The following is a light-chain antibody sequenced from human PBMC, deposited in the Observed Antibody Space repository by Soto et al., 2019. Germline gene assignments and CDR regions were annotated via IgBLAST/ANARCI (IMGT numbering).Light chain of an antibody. CDR3: QSYDSSLSAL. Sequence: QPVLTQPPSVSGAPGQRVTISCTGSSSNIGAGYDVHWYQQLPGTAPKLLIYGNSNRPSGVPDRFSGSKSGTSASLAITGLQAEDEADYYCQSYDSSLSALFGGRTKVTVL. CDR2: GNS. CDR1: SSNIGAGYD. V-gene: IGLV1-40*01. J-gene: IGLJ3*02.